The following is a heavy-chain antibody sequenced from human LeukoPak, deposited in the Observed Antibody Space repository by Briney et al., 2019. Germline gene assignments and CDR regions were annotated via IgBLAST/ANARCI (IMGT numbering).Heavy chain of an antibody. D-gene: IGHD6-19*01. CDR2: ISAYNGNT. V-gene: IGHV1-18*01. Sequence: ASVKVSCKASGYTSTSYDINWVRQAPGQGLEWMGWISAYNGNTNYAQKLQGRVTMTTDTSTSTAYMELRSLRSDDTAVYYCARMGPQWLVGFYYYMDVWGKGTTVTVSS. J-gene: IGHJ6*03. CDR1: GYTSTSYD. CDR3: ARMGPQWLVGFYYYMDV.